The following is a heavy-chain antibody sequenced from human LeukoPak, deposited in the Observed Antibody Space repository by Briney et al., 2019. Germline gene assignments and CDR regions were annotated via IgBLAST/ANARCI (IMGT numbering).Heavy chain of an antibody. J-gene: IGHJ4*02. Sequence: PSETLSLTCTVSGGSISSSSYYWGWIRQPPGKGLEGIGRIYYSWSTYYNPSLKSRVTISVDTSKNQFSLKLSSVTAADTAVYYCAREVPANYDILTGYYQYYFDYWGQGTLVTVSS. CDR2: IYYSWST. CDR1: GGSISSSSYY. V-gene: IGHV4-39*02. D-gene: IGHD3-9*01. CDR3: AREVPANYDILTGYYQYYFDY.